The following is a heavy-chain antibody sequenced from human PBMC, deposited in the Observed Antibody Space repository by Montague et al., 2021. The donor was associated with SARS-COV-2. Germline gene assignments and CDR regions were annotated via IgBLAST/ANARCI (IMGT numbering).Heavy chain of an antibody. Sequence: SLRLSCAASGFTFSSYAMHWVRQAPGKGLEWVAVISYDGSNKYYADSVKGRFTISRDNSKNTLYLQMNSLRAEGTAVYYCARDLAVVAAIPFDYWGQGTLVTVSS. CDR1: GFTFSSYA. D-gene: IGHD2-15*01. CDR2: ISYDGSNK. V-gene: IGHV3-30*04. CDR3: ARDLAVVAAIPFDY. J-gene: IGHJ4*02.